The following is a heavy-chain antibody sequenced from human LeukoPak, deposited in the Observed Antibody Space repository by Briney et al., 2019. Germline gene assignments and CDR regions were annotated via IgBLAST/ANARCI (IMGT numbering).Heavy chain of an antibody. V-gene: IGHV4-59*04. CDR1: GGSIRSYY. Sequence: PSETLSLTCTVSGGSIRSYYWSWIRQPPGKGLEWIGEIYHSGSTYYNPSLKSRVTISVDTSKNRFSLKLSSVTAADTAVYYCARQTGSGLFILPGGQGTLVTVSS. J-gene: IGHJ4*02. D-gene: IGHD3/OR15-3a*01. CDR3: ARQTGSGLFILP. CDR2: IYHSGST.